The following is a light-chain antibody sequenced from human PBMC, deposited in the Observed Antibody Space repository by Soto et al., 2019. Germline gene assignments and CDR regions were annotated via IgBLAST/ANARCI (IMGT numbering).Light chain of an antibody. Sequence: DIQMTQSPSTLSASVGDRVTITCRASQSISSWLAWYQQNPGKAPKLLMFDASSLDSGVPSRFSGSGSGTEFTLTISSLQPEDFATYYCQQYHSSWTFGQGTKVDIK. CDR1: QSISSW. CDR3: QQYHSSWT. V-gene: IGKV1-5*01. J-gene: IGKJ1*01. CDR2: DAS.